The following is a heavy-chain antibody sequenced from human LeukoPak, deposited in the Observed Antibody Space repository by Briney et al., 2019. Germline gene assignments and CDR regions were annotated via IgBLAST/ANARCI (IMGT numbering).Heavy chain of an antibody. CDR3: ARHGGYCSSTSCHYFDY. D-gene: IGHD2-2*01. CDR1: GYSFTSYW. Sequence: KVGESLKISCKGSGYSFTSYWIGWLRQMPGKGLEWMGIIYPGDSDTRYSPSFQGQVTISADKSISTAYLQWSSLKASDTAMYYCARHGGYCSSTSCHYFDYWGQGTLVTVSS. V-gene: IGHV5-51*01. J-gene: IGHJ4*02. CDR2: IYPGDSDT.